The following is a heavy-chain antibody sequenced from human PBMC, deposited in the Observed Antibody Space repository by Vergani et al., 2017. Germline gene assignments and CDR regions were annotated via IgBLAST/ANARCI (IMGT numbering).Heavy chain of an antibody. V-gene: IGHV4-39*01. CDR2: IYYSGST. J-gene: IGHJ5*02. Sequence: QLQLQESGPGLVKPSATLSLTCSVSGASIRSSNYYWGWIRQPPGKGLEWIASIYYSGSTYYNPSLKSRVTISVDTSKNHFSLRLSSVIAADTAVYFCARHATVEWLVKLGSIDPWGQGILVTVSS. CDR3: ARHATVEWLVKLGSIDP. D-gene: IGHD6-19*01. CDR1: GASIRSSNYY.